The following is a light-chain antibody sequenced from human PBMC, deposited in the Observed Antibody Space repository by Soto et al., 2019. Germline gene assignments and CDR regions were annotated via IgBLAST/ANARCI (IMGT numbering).Light chain of an antibody. CDR2: DAS. CDR3: QQYNSIGWT. J-gene: IGKJ1*01. CDR1: QSISSW. V-gene: IGKV1-5*01. Sequence: EIQMTQSPATLSASVGDRVTITCRASQSISSWLAWYQQKPGKAPKLLIYDASSLESGVPSRFSGSGSGTEFTLTISSLQPDDFATYYCQQYNSIGWTFGQGTKVEIK.